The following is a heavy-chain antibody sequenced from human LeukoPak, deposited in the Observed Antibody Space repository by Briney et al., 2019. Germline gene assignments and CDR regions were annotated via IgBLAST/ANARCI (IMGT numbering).Heavy chain of an antibody. CDR3: ARDHGDYDYSYYYMDV. J-gene: IGHJ6*03. Sequence: AAVKVSCKASGYTFTSYGISWVRQAPGQGLEWMGWISAYNGNTNYAQKLQGRVTMTTDTSPPTAYMELRSLISDDTAVYYCARDHGDYDYSYYYMDVWGKGTTVTISS. CDR2: ISAYNGNT. D-gene: IGHD4-17*01. V-gene: IGHV1-18*01. CDR1: GYTFTSYG.